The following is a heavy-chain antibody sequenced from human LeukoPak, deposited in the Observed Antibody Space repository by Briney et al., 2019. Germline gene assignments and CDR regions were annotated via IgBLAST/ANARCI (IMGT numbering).Heavy chain of an antibody. CDR1: GFTFSSYS. Sequence: GRSLRLSCAASGFTFSSYSMNWVRQAPGKGLEWVSSISSSSSYIYYADSVKGRFTISRDNAKNSLYLQMNSLRAEDTAVYYCARGLRFLEWLNDYWGQGTLVTVSS. D-gene: IGHD3-3*01. CDR3: ARGLRFLEWLNDY. CDR2: ISSSSSYI. V-gene: IGHV3-21*01. J-gene: IGHJ4*02.